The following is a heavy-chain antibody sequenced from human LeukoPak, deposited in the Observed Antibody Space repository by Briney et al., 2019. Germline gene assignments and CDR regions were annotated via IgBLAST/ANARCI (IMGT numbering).Heavy chain of an antibody. Sequence: GGSLRLSCAASGFTVSSNYMGWVRQAPGKGLEWVSVIYSGVSTYYADSVKGRFTISRHNSKNTLYLQMNSLSAEDTAVYYCARDSRVDYGDYYYYYGMDVWGQGTTVTVSS. CDR1: GFTVSSNY. V-gene: IGHV3-53*04. D-gene: IGHD4-17*01. J-gene: IGHJ6*02. CDR2: IYSGVST. CDR3: ARDSRVDYGDYYYYYGMDV.